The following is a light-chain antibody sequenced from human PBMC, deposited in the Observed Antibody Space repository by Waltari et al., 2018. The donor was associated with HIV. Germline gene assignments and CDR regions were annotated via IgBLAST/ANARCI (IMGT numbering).Light chain of an antibody. J-gene: IGKJ3*01. CDR1: QSVSSSY. CDR2: GAS. V-gene: IGKV3-20*01. Sequence: EIVLTQSPGTLSLSPGERATLSSRASQSVSSSYLAWYQQKPGQAPRLLIYGASSRATGIPDRFSGSGSVTDFTLTISRLEPEDFAVYYCQQYGSSPRVTFGPGTKVDIK. CDR3: QQYGSSPRVT.